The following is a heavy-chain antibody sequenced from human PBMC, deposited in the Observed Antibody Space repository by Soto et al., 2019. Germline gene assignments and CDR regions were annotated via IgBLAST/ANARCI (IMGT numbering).Heavy chain of an antibody. J-gene: IGHJ4*02. Sequence: GGSLRLSCAASGFTFSSYGMHWVRQAPGKGLEWVAVISYDGSNKYYADSVKGRFTISRDNSKNTLYLQMNSLRAEDTVVYYCAKDFGWPMWDYWGQGTLVTVSS. V-gene: IGHV3-30*18. CDR3: AKDFGWPMWDY. D-gene: IGHD3-3*01. CDR2: ISYDGSNK. CDR1: GFTFSSYG.